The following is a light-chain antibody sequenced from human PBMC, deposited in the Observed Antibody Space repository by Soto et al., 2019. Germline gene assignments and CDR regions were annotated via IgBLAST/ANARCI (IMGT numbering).Light chain of an antibody. CDR2: EVR. J-gene: IGLJ3*02. Sequence: QSVLTQPASVSGSPGQSITISCTGTSSDVGGYHYVSWYQQHPGKAPKLMIYEVRNRPSGVSNRFSGSKSGNTASLTISGLQAEDEADYYCSSYTSSTTVVFGGGTKLTVL. CDR1: SSDVGGYHY. V-gene: IGLV2-14*01. CDR3: SSYTSSTTVV.